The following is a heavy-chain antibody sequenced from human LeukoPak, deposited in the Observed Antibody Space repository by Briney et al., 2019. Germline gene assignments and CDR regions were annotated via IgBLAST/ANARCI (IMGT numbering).Heavy chain of an antibody. CDR2: INHSGST. CDR3: ARGRRGSFGLHYYGSGSYYPTYYFDY. J-gene: IGHJ4*02. Sequence: SETLSLTCAVYGGSFSGYYWSWIRQPPGKGLEWIGEINHSGSTNYNPSLKSRVTISVDTSKNQFSLKLSSVTAADTAVYYCARGRRGSFGLHYYGSGSYYPTYYFDYWGQGTLVTVSS. V-gene: IGHV4-34*01. D-gene: IGHD3-10*01. CDR1: GGSFSGYY.